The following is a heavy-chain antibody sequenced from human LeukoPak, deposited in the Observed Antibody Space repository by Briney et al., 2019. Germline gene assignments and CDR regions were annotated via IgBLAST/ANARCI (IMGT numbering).Heavy chain of an antibody. J-gene: IGHJ1*01. CDR3: AKGYDSVSN. CDR2: ISYDGSDK. Sequence: GGSLRLSCAASGFTFSCCDMHWVRLAPGKGLEWMALISYDGSDKYYADSVKGRFTISRDNSKNTLFLQMNSLRTEDTAVYYCAKGYDSVSNWGQGTLVTVSS. V-gene: IGHV3-30*18. D-gene: IGHD3-22*01. CDR1: GFTFSCCD.